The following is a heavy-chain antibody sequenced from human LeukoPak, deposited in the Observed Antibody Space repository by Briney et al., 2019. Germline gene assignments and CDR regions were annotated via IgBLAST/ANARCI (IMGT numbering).Heavy chain of an antibody. J-gene: IGHJ6*02. Sequence: PSETLSLTCTVSGGSVSISSYYWGWIRQPPGKGLEWIGSIYYSGSTYYNPSLKSRVTISVDTSKNQFSLKLSSVTAADTAVYYCARDRYSSSWYYYYGMDVWGQGTTVTVSS. CDR2: IYYSGST. D-gene: IGHD6-13*01. V-gene: IGHV4-39*07. CDR1: GGSVSISSYY. CDR3: ARDRYSSSWYYYYGMDV.